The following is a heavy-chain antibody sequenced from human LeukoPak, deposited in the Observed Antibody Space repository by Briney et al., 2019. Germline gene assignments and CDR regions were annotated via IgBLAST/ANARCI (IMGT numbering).Heavy chain of an antibody. Sequence: GGSLRLSCTTSGFTFSTYSMNWVRQAPGKGLEWVSYISSSGSTIYYADSVKGRFTISRDNAKNSLYLQMNSLRAEDTAVYYCAELGITMIGGVWGKGTTVTISS. CDR1: GFTFSTYS. CDR3: AELGITMIGGV. J-gene: IGHJ6*04. D-gene: IGHD3-10*02. CDR2: ISSSGSTI. V-gene: IGHV3-48*04.